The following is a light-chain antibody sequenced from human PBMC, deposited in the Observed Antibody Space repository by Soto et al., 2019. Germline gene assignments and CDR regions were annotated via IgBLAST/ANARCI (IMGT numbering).Light chain of an antibody. CDR1: QSVSSSY. Sequence: EIVLTQSPGTLSLSPGERATLSCRASQSVSSSYLAWYQQKPGQAPRLLIYGASRRATGIPDRFSGSESGTDFTLTISRLEPDDFAVYYCQQYGSSLTWTFGQGTTVEIK. J-gene: IGKJ1*01. V-gene: IGKV3-20*01. CDR3: QQYGSSLTWT. CDR2: GAS.